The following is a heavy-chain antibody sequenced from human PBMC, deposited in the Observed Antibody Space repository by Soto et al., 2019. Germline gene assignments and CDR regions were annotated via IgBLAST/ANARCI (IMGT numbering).Heavy chain of an antibody. CDR1: GGSISSDGYY. CDR3: ARVPAIIPATAIQSRYYYYYYGMDV. CDR2: IYYGGST. D-gene: IGHD2-2*02. J-gene: IGHJ6*02. V-gene: IGHV4-31*03. Sequence: SETLSLTCTVSGGSISSDGYYWSWIRQHPGKGLEWIGYIYYGGSTYYNPSLKSRVTISVDTSKNQFSLKPSSVTAADTAVYYCARVPAIIPATAIQSRYYYYYYGMDVWGQGTTVTVSS.